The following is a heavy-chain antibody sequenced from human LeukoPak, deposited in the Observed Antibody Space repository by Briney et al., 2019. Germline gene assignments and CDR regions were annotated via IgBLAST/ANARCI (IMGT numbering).Heavy chain of an antibody. V-gene: IGHV4-59*01. CDR1: GGSISSYY. CDR2: IYHSGST. CDR3: ARETTVVTPGRSDVFDI. D-gene: IGHD4-23*01. J-gene: IGHJ3*02. Sequence: SETLSLTCTVSGGSISSYYWNWIRQPPGKGLEWIGYIYHSGSTNYNPSLKSRVTISVDTSKNQFSLKLSSVTAADTAVYYCARETTVVTPGRSDVFDIWGQGTMVTVSS.